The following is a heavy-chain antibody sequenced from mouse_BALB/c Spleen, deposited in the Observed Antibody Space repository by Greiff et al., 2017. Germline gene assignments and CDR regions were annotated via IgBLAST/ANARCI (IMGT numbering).Heavy chain of an antibody. V-gene: IGHV2-4-1*01. CDR2: IWSGGST. CDR3: ARNMITNLPYAMDY. CDR1: GFSLTSYG. Sequence: QVQLQQSGPGLVQPSQSLSITCTVSGFSLTSYGVHWVRQSPGKGLEWLGVIWSGGSTDYNAAFISRLSISKDNSKSQFFFKMNSLQADDTAIYYCARNMITNLPYAMDYWGQGTSVTVSS. D-gene: IGHD2-4*01. J-gene: IGHJ4*01.